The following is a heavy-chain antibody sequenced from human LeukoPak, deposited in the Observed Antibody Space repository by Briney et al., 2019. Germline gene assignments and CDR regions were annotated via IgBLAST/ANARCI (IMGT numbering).Heavy chain of an antibody. J-gene: IGHJ3*02. CDR2: IYYSGST. D-gene: IGHD1-26*01. V-gene: IGHV4-39*01. CDR1: GGSISSSSYY. CDR3: ARQGAGGRAFDI. Sequence: PSETLSLTCTVSGGSISSSSYYWGWIRQPPGKGLEWIGIIYYSGSTYYNPSLKSRVTIFVDTSKSQFSLKLSSVTAADTAVYNCARQGAGGRAFDIWGQGTMVTVSS.